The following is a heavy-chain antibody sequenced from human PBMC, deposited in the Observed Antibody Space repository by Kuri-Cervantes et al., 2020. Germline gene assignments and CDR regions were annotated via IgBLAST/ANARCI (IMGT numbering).Heavy chain of an antibody. J-gene: IGHJ4*02. CDR3: AIGSGSYYYFDS. V-gene: IGHV3-48*02. CDR2: ISSDSRTV. CDR1: GFTFSPYP. D-gene: IGHD1-26*01. Sequence: GGSLRLPCAASGFTFSPYPTNWVRQAPGKGLEWISYISSDSRTVYYEDSVKGRFTISRDNAKNSLYLHMDSLRDEDTAVYYCAIGSGSYYYFDSWGQGTLVTVSS.